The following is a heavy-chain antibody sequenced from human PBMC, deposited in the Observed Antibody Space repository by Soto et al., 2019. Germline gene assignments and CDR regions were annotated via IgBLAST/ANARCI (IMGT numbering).Heavy chain of an antibody. D-gene: IGHD3-22*01. CDR2: IIPIFGTA. Sequence: SVKVSCKASGYTFSSYAISWVRQAPGQGLEWMGEIIPIFGTANYAQKFQGRVTITADESTSTAYMELSSLRSEDTAVYYCARDRGPSSGYYPYWFDPWGQGTLVTVSS. CDR1: GYTFSSYA. CDR3: ARDRGPSSGYYPYWFDP. V-gene: IGHV1-69*13. J-gene: IGHJ5*02.